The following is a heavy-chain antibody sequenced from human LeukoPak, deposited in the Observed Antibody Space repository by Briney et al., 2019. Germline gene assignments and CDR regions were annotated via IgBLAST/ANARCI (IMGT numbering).Heavy chain of an antibody. Sequence: SETLSLTCTVSGGSISTYYWSWIRQPPGKGLEWIGNIFYSGSTNCHPSLKSRVTISVDTSKNQFSLKLNSVTAADTAVYYCARVPRLHYSYMDVWGKGTTVTISS. J-gene: IGHJ6*03. CDR1: GGSISTYY. CDR3: ARVPRLHYSYMDV. D-gene: IGHD6-6*01. CDR2: IFYSGST. V-gene: IGHV4-59*01.